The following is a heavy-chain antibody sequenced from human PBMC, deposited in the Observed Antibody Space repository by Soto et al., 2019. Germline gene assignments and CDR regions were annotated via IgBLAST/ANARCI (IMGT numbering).Heavy chain of an antibody. J-gene: IGHJ4*02. V-gene: IGHV4-39*01. CDR1: GVSISSSTYY. Sequence: SETLSLTCSVSGVSISSSTYYWGWIRQPPGKGLEWIGSIYYGGSTYYNPSLKSRVTMSVDTSKNQFSLKLSSVTAADTAVYYCARVGQYYYDSSGSDYDYWCQGTLVTVSS. CDR2: IYYGGST. CDR3: ARVGQYYYDSSGSDYDY. D-gene: IGHD3-22*01.